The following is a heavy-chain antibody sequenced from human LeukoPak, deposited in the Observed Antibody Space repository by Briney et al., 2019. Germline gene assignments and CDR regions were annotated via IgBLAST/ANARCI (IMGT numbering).Heavy chain of an antibody. J-gene: IGHJ3*02. CDR2: INPNSGGT. CDR3: ARDLQVGATRDALDI. V-gene: IGHV1-2*06. Sequence: ASVKVSCKASGYTFTGYYMHWARQAPGQGLEWMGRINPNSGGTNYAQKFQGRVTMTRDTSISTAYMELSRLRSDDTAVYYCARDLQVGATRDALDIWGQATMVTVSS. CDR1: GYTFTGYY. D-gene: IGHD1-26*01.